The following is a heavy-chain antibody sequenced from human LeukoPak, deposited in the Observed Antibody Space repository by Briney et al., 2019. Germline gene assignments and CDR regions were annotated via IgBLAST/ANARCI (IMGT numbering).Heavy chain of an antibody. CDR3: ARDHHLWIQLWSSWFDP. CDR1: GGSISSYY. Sequence: SETLSLTCTVPGGSISSYYWSWIRQPPGKGLEWIGYIYYSGSTYYNPSLKSRVTISVDTSKNQFSLKLSSVTAADTAVYYCARDHHLWIQLWSSWFDPWGQGTLVTVSS. J-gene: IGHJ5*02. V-gene: IGHV4-59*12. D-gene: IGHD5-18*01. CDR2: IYYSGST.